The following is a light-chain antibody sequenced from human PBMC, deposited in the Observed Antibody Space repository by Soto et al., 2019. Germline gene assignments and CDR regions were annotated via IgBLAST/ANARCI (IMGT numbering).Light chain of an antibody. J-gene: IGLJ1*01. CDR1: GSGIGSYNL. CDR3: SSYAGNDEV. Sequence: QSALTQPASVSGCPGQSITISCTGPGSGIGSYNLVSWYQQHPGKAPKLLIYEVGVRPSGVSNRFSGSKSGNTASLTISGLQAEDEGIYYCSSYAGNDEVFGTGTKLTVL. CDR2: EVG. V-gene: IGLV2-23*02.